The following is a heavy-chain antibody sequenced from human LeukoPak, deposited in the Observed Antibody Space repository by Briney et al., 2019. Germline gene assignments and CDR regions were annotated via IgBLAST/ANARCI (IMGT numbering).Heavy chain of an antibody. CDR3: TTESSPLGGVDWFDP. V-gene: IGHV3-15*01. CDR1: GFTFSNAW. J-gene: IGHJ5*02. Sequence: GGSLRLSCAASGFTFSNAWMSWVRQAPGKGLEWVGRIKSKTDGGTTDYAAPVKGRFTISRDDSKNTLYLQMKTEDTAVYYCTTESSPLGGVDWFDPWAREPWSPSPQ. CDR2: IKSKTDGGTT.